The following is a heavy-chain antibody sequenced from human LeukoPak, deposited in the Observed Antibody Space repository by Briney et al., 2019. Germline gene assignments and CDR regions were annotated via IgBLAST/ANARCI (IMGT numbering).Heavy chain of an antibody. Sequence: GGSLRLSCAASGFTFSSYAMHWVRQAPGKGLEWVAVISYDGSNKYYADSVKGRFTISRDNSKNTLYLQMNSLRAEDTAVYYCARPVVPAAIHRANWFDPWGQGTLVTVSS. CDR3: ARPVVPAAIHRANWFDP. D-gene: IGHD2-2*01. CDR2: ISYDGSNK. V-gene: IGHV3-30*04. CDR1: GFTFSSYA. J-gene: IGHJ5*02.